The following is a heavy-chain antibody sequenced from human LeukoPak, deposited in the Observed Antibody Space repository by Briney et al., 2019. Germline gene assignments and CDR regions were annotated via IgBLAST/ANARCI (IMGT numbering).Heavy chain of an antibody. J-gene: IGHJ4*02. CDR1: GYTFTSYG. Sequence: GASVKVSCKASGYTFTSYGISWVRQAPGQGLEWMGWISAYNGNTNYAQKLQGRVTMTTDTSTSTASMELRSLRSDDTAVYYCARDLGYSSGWYGGAYYSSDSWGQGTLVTVSS. CDR2: ISAYNGNT. V-gene: IGHV1-18*01. D-gene: IGHD6-19*01. CDR3: ARDLGYSSGWYGGAYYSSDS.